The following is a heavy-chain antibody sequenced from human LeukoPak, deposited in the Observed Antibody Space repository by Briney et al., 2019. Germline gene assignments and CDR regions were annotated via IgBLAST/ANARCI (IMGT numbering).Heavy chain of an antibody. CDR2: SYPGDSDT. Sequence: GESLKISCKGSGYSFTSYWIGWVRQMPGKGLEWMGISYPGDSDTRYSPSFQGQVTISADKSISTAYLQWSSLKASDTAMYYCARLGGSYPGSSWYGGYWGQGTLVTVSS. CDR1: GYSFTSYW. CDR3: ARLGGSYPGSSWYGGY. D-gene: IGHD6-13*01. V-gene: IGHV5-51*01. J-gene: IGHJ4*02.